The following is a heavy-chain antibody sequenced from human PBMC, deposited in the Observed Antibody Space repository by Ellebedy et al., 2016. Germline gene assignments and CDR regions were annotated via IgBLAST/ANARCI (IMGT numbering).Heavy chain of an antibody. V-gene: IGHV1-69*04. D-gene: IGHD3-22*01. J-gene: IGHJ3*02. Sequence: SVNVSCXASGYTFSSYAISWVRQAPGQGLEWMGRIIPILGIANYAQKFQGRVTITADKSTSTAYMELSSLRSEDTAVYYCARDRDSSGYYSGVGAFDIWGQGTMVTVSS. CDR3: ARDRDSSGYYSGVGAFDI. CDR2: IIPILGIA. CDR1: GYTFSSYA.